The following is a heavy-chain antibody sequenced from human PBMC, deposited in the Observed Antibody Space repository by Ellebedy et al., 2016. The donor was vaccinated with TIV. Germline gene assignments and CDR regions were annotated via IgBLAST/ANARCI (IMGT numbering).Heavy chain of an antibody. Sequence: GESLKISCAASGFTFSSYAMHWVRQAPGKGLEYVSAISSDGGSTYYAKSVKGRFTISRDNFKNMLFLQMGSLRVEDMAVYYCARVERKSGSSGHYDYWGQGTLVTVSS. J-gene: IGHJ4*02. CDR1: GFTFSSYA. CDR2: ISSDGGST. CDR3: ARVERKSGSSGHYDY. D-gene: IGHD1-26*01. V-gene: IGHV3-64*01.